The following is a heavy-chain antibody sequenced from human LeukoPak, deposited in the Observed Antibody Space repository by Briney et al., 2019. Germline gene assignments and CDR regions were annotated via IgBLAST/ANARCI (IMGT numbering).Heavy chain of an antibody. V-gene: IGHV3-21*01. CDR1: GFTFSSYS. CDR3: ARGLEYGDAFDI. J-gene: IGHJ3*02. CDR2: ISSSGSYI. Sequence: GGSLRLSCAASGFTFSSYSMNWVRQAPGKGLEWVSSISSSGSYIYYADSLKGRFTISRDNAKNSLYLQMNSLRAEDTAVYYCARGLEYGDAFDIWGQGTMVTASS. D-gene: IGHD2/OR15-2a*01.